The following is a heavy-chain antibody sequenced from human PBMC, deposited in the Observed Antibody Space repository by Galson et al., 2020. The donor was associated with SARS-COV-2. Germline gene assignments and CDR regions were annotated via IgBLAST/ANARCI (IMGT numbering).Heavy chain of an antibody. CDR1: EFTLSDSV. CDR2: LSSDGKHR. Sequence: GGSLRLSCAASEFTLSDSVMHWVRQAPGKGLEWVAVLSSDGKHRYYVDSVQGRFTISKDSSENTLYLQMNSLRPEDTAVYFCAREHPLTVTFDSWGQGTLVTV. D-gene: IGHD4-17*01. J-gene: IGHJ4*02. CDR3: AREHPLTVTFDS. V-gene: IGHV3-30*16.